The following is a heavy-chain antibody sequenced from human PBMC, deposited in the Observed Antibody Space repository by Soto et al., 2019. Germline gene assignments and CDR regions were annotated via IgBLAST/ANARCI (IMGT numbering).Heavy chain of an antibody. D-gene: IGHD6-13*01. CDR3: ARERSAAGTGWFDP. CDR1: GYTFTSYD. Sequence: QVQLVQSGAEVKKHGASVKVSCKASGYTFTSYDINWVRQATGQGLEWMGWMNPNSGNTGYAQKFQGRVTMTRNTSISTAYMELSSVRSEDTAVYYCARERSAAGTGWFDPWCQGTLVTVSS. CDR2: MNPNSGNT. V-gene: IGHV1-8*01. J-gene: IGHJ5*02.